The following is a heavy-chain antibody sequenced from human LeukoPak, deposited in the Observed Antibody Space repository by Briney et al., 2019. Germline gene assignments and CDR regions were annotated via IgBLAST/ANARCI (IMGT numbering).Heavy chain of an antibody. CDR3: ARRDPGSGYAFDC. Sequence: GASVTVSCKASGYTFTNYDINWVRQATGQGREWMGWMNPNSGNTGYAQKFQGRVTMTRNTSISTAYMDLSSLRSEDTAVYYCARRDPGSGYAFDCWGQGTLVTVSS. CDR2: MNPNSGNT. D-gene: IGHD3-3*01. CDR1: GYTFTNYD. J-gene: IGHJ4*02. V-gene: IGHV1-8*01.